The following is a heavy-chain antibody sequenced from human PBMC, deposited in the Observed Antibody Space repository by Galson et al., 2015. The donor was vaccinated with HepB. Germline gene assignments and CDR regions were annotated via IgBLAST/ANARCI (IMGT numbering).Heavy chain of an antibody. V-gene: IGHV3-53*04. D-gene: IGHD6-19*01. Sequence: SLRLSCAVSEFTAGSSYMTWVRQAPGKGLESVSVIYNGGTTKYADSVKGRFTISRHSSSNSVYLQMNSLRAEDTAVYYCARAHTNSWLAIEHWGQGTLVTVSS. CDR3: ARAHTNSWLAIEH. J-gene: IGHJ1*01. CDR2: IYNGGTT. CDR1: EFTAGSSY.